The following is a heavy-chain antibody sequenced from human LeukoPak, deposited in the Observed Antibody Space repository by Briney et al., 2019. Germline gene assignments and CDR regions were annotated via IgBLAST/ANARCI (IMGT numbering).Heavy chain of an antibody. CDR2: ISSSSSYI. CDR3: AKGVYYYDSSGYYYGHDAFDI. CDR1: GFTFSSYS. Sequence: PGGSLRLSCAASGFTFSSYSMNWVRQAPGKGLEWVSSISSSSSYIYYADSVKGRFTISRDNSKNTLYLQMNSLRAEDTAVYYCAKGVYYYDSSGYYYGHDAFDIWGQGTMVTVSS. D-gene: IGHD3-22*01. V-gene: IGHV3-21*04. J-gene: IGHJ3*02.